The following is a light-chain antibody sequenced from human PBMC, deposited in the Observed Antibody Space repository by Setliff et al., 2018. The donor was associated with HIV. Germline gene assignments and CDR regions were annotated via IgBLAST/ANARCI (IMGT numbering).Light chain of an antibody. CDR3: SSYTSSTADV. CDR2: DVT. J-gene: IGLJ1*01. Sequence: QSALTQPASVSGSPGQSITISCSGTSSDVGGYNHVSWYQQHPGKAPKVLIYDVTKRPSGVSNRFSGSKSGNTASLTISGLQAEDEADYYCSSYTSSTADVFGTGTKVTVL. V-gene: IGLV2-14*01. CDR1: SSDVGGYNH.